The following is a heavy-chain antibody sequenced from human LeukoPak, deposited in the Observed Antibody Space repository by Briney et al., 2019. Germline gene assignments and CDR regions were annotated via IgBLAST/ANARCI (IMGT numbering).Heavy chain of an antibody. Sequence: GGSLRLSCAASGFTFSSYSMNWVRQAPGKGLEWVSSISSSSYIYYADSVKGRFTISRDNAKNSLYLQMNSLRAEDTAVYYCARVGYCTNGVCYTSHHYYYMDVWGKGTTVTVSS. J-gene: IGHJ6*03. D-gene: IGHD2-8*01. V-gene: IGHV3-21*01. CDR3: ARVGYCTNGVCYTSHHYYYMDV. CDR2: ISSSSYI. CDR1: GFTFSSYS.